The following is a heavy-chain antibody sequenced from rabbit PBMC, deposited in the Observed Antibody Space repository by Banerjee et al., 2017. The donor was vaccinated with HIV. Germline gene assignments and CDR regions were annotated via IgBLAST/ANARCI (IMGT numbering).Heavy chain of an antibody. CDR3: ARDTSSTGYYFNL. CDR1: GFSFSSSYW. J-gene: IGHJ4*01. V-gene: IGHV1S45*01. CDR2: IYTGSSGST. D-gene: IGHD1-1*01. Sequence: QEQLEESGGDLVKPEGSLTLTCTASGFSFSSSYWICWVRQAPGKGLEWIACIYTGSSGSTYYASWAKGRFTISKTSSTTVTLQMTSLTAADTATYFCARDTSSTGYYFNLWGPGTLVTVS.